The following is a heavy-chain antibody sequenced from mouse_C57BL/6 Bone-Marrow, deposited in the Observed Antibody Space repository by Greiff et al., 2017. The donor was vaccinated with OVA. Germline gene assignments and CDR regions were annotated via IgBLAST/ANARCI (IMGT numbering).Heavy chain of an antibody. J-gene: IGHJ3*01. CDR1: GFTFSSYT. D-gene: IGHD4-1*01. V-gene: IGHV5-9*01. CDR2: ISGGGGNT. Sequence: DVHLVESGGGLVKPGGSLKLSCAASGFTFSSYTMSWVRQTPEKRLEWVATISGGGGNTYYPDSVKGRFTISRDNAKNTLYLQMSSLRSEDTALYYCARQNWDWFAYWGQGTLVTVSA. CDR3: ARQNWDWFAY.